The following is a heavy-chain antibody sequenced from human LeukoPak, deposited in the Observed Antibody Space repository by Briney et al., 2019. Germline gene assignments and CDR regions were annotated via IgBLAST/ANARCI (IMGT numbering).Heavy chain of an antibody. V-gene: IGHV1-69*13. D-gene: IGHD3-10*01. Sequence: ASVKVSCKASGGTFSSYAISWGRQAPGQGLEWMGGIIPIFGTANYAQKFQGRVTITADESTSTAYMELSSLRSEDTAVYYCARDSGDAFDIWGQGTMVTVSS. CDR2: IIPIFGTA. J-gene: IGHJ3*02. CDR3: ARDSGDAFDI. CDR1: GGTFSSYA.